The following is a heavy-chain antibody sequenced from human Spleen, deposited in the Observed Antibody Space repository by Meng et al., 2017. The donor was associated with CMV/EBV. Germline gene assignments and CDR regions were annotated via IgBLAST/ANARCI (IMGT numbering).Heavy chain of an antibody. CDR3: ARQGRQQLTIDY. Sequence: ASVKVSCKASGYTFSDFYIHWVRQAPGQGLEWMGGINPNTGATDYAQKLQGRVTMTTDTSTSTSYMELRSLRSEDTAVYYCARQGRQQLTIDYWGQGTLVTVSS. J-gene: IGHJ4*02. D-gene: IGHD6-13*01. CDR2: INPNTGAT. CDR1: GYTFSDFY. V-gene: IGHV1-2*02.